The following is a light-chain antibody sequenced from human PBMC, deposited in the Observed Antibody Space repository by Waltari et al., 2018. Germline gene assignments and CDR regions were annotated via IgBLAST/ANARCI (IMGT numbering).Light chain of an antibody. CDR2: DVS. V-gene: IGLV2-11*01. J-gene: IGLJ2*01. Sequence: QSALTQPRSVSGSPGQSVTISCTGTSGDVGVYNYVSWYQQDPGKAPKVMIYDVSKRPSGVPDRFSGSKSGNTASLTISGLQAEDEADYYCCSYAGSYTVVFGGGTKLTVL. CDR1: SGDVGVYNY. CDR3: CSYAGSYTVV.